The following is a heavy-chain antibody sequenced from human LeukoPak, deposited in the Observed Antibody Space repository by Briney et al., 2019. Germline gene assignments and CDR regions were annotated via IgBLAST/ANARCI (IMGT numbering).Heavy chain of an antibody. D-gene: IGHD3-9*01. CDR3: ARQYYDILTGYDLPLDYYYYMDV. Sequence: SETLSLTCAVYGGSFSGYYWSWIRQPPGKGLEWIGEINHSGSTNYNPSLKSRVTISVDTSKNQFSLKLSSVTAADTAVYYCARQYYDILTGYDLPLDYYYYMDVWGKGTTVTVSS. CDR1: GGSFSGYY. CDR2: INHSGST. J-gene: IGHJ6*03. V-gene: IGHV4-34*01.